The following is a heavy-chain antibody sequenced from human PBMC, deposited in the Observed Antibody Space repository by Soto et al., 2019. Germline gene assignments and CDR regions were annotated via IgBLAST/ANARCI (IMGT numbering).Heavy chain of an antibody. CDR2: IVVGSGNT. J-gene: IGHJ6*02. D-gene: IGHD2-2*01. CDR3: AGLGYCSSTSCYVEGNYGMDV. Sequence: GASVKVSCKASGFTFTSSAVQWVRQARGQRLEWIGWIVVGSGNTNYAQKFQERVTITRDMSTSTAYMELSSLRSEDTAVYYCAGLGYCSSTSCYVEGNYGMDVWGQGTTVTVSS. CDR1: GFTFTSSA. V-gene: IGHV1-58*01.